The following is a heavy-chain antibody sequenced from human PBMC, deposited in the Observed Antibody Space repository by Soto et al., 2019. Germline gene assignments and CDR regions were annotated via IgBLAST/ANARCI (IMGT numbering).Heavy chain of an antibody. CDR2: IDPTDSFT. J-gene: IGHJ6*02. CDR3: ARPASGGMDV. D-gene: IGHD3-3*01. CDR1: GYKFTTFW. V-gene: IGHV5-10-1*01. Sequence: HGESLKISCKASGYKFTTFWLNWVRQTPGKGLEWLGRIDPTDSFTNYSPPFEGHVTISVDRSISTAYLQWNSLQASDTAIYCCARPASGGMDVWGQGTTVTVSS.